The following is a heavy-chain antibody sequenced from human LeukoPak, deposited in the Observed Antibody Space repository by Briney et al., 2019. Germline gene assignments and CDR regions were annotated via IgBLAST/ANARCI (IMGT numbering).Heavy chain of an antibody. CDR1: GYTFTGYY. V-gene: IGHV1-2*02. D-gene: IGHD3-10*01. CDR2: INPTSGGT. J-gene: IGHJ3*02. CDR3: ARSGDAFDI. Sequence: ASVKVSCKASGYTFTGYYIHWVRQAPGQGLEWMGWINPTSGGTNYAQKFQDRVTMTRDTSIRTAYMELSRLRSDDTAAYYCARSGDAFDIWGQGTMVTVSS.